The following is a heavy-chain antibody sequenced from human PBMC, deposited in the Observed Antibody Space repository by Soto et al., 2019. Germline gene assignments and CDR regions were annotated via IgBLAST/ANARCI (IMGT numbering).Heavy chain of an antibody. J-gene: IGHJ4*02. D-gene: IGHD6-19*01. CDR3: SRRSSGWYFDY. V-gene: IGHV3-23*01. Sequence: EVQLLESGGGLVQPGGSLRLSCAASGFTFSSYAMSWVRQAPGKGLEWVSVISGSGGSTYYADSVKGRFTISRDNAKNTLYLQMNSLRAEDTAVYYCSRRSSGWYFDYWGQGTLVTVSS. CDR1: GFTFSSYA. CDR2: ISGSGGST.